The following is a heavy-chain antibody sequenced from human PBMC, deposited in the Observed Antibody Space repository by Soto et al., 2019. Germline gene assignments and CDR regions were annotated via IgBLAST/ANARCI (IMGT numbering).Heavy chain of an antibody. V-gene: IGHV1-69*13. CDR3: ARDNRLRLHAFDI. D-gene: IGHD5-12*01. CDR1: GGTFSSYA. Sequence: SVKVSCKASGGTFSSYAISCVRQAPGQGLEWMGGLIPIFGTANYAQKFQGRVTITADESTSTAYMELSSLRSEDTAVYYCARDNRLRLHAFDIWGQGTMVTVSS. CDR2: LIPIFGTA. J-gene: IGHJ3*02.